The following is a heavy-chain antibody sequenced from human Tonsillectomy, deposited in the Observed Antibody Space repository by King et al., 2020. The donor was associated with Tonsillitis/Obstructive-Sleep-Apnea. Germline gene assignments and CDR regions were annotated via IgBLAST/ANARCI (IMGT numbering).Heavy chain of an antibody. V-gene: IGHV5-10-1*01. D-gene: IGHD2-15*01. CDR2: IDPSDSYT. CDR3: ARISVAAATGYYYYYMDV. CDR1: GYSFTSYW. Sequence: VQLVESGAEVKNPGESLRISCKGSGYSFTSYWITWVRQMPGKGLEWMGRIDPSDSYTNYSPSFQGHVTISADKSISTAYLQWSSLRASDTAMYYCARISVAAATGYYYYYMDVWGKGTTVTVSS. J-gene: IGHJ6*03.